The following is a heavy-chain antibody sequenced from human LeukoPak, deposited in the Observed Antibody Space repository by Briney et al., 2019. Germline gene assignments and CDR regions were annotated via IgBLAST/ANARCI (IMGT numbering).Heavy chain of an antibody. J-gene: IGHJ3*02. CDR1: GGTFSSYA. CDR3: ARERPWGSRAFDI. D-gene: IGHD7-27*01. CDR2: IIPIFGTA. Sequence: SVKVSCKASGGTFSSYAISWVRQAPGQGLEWMGGIIPIFGTANYAQKFQGRVTTTTDESTSTAYMVLSSLRSEDTAVYYCARERPWGSRAFDIWGQGTMVTVSS. V-gene: IGHV1-69*05.